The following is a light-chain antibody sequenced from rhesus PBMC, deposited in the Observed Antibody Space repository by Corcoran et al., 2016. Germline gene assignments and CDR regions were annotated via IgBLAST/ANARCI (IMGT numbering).Light chain of an antibody. CDR2: VAP. CDR1: QGISSY. J-gene: IGKJ1*01. CDR3: QRRNSYPRT. V-gene: IGKV1-38*01. Sequence: DIQLTQSPSSLSASLGDRLTITCRASQGISSYLAWYQQNSGKAPKLLYYVAPNLQSGVPSRFSGSGSGTEFTSSISSLPTEGFATNYCQRRNSYPRTFGQGTKVKIK.